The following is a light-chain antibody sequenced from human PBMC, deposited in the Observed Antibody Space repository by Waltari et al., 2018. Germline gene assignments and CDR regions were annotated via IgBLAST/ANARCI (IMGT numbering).Light chain of an antibody. J-gene: IGKJ4*01. CDR2: AAS. V-gene: IGKV1-39*01. CDR3: QQSYSTPLT. CDR1: QSISSY. Sequence: DIQMTQSPSSLSASVGDRVTITCRASQSISSYLNWDQQQPGKAPKLLIYAASRLQSGVPSRFSGSGSGTDFTLTISSLQPEDFATYYCQQSYSTPLTFGGGTKVEIK.